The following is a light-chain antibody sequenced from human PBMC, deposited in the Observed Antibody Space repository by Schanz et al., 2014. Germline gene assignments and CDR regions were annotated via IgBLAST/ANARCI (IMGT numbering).Light chain of an antibody. V-gene: IGKV3-15*01. CDR3: HQYGSSPYT. J-gene: IGKJ2*01. CDR1: QSVSSN. Sequence: EIVMTQSPATLSVSPGERATLSCRASQSVSSNLAWYQQKPGQAPRLLIYGASTRATGIPARFSGSGSGTDFTLTISSLEPEDLAVYYCHQYGSSPYTFGQGTKLEIK. CDR2: GAS.